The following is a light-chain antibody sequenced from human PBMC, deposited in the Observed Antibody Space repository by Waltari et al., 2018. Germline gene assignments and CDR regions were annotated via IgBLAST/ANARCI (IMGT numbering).Light chain of an antibody. CDR2: RDS. CDR1: NIGSKN. Sequence: SYELTQPLSVSVALGQTARITCGGNNIGSKNVHWYQQKPGQAPVLVIYRDSNRPSGIPERFSGSNSGNTATLTISRAQAGEEADYYCQVWDSSTGVFGTGTKVTVL. CDR3: QVWDSSTGV. J-gene: IGLJ1*01. V-gene: IGLV3-9*01.